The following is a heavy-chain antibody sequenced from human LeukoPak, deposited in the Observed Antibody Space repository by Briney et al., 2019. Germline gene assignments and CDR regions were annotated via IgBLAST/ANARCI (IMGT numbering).Heavy chain of an antibody. V-gene: IGHV4-34*12. Sequence: SETLSLACAVYGGSFSGYYWSWIRQPPGKGLEWIGEIVQSGNTKYNPSLKSRVNLSVDTSKNQISLNLTSVTAADTAVYYCARFGSSTWYKGAFDIWGQGTMVTVAS. CDR3: ARFGSSTWYKGAFDI. J-gene: IGHJ3*02. CDR1: GGSFSGYY. CDR2: IVQSGNT. D-gene: IGHD6-13*01.